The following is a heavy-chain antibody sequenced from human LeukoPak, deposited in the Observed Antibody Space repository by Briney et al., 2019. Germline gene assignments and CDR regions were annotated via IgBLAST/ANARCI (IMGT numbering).Heavy chain of an antibody. CDR2: INPNRGGT. J-gene: IGHJ5*02. V-gene: IGHV1-2*02. CDR3: AGGSAIFGVNRAGAAWFDP. Sequence: APGKIPCKASGYTFTRYDMHWVRQAPGQGLEWMGWINPNRGGTNYAQKFPSRVTTTRDTSSSTAYLKRSRLSSDDTAVYYCAGGSAIFGVNRAGAAWFDPWGQGTLVTVSS. CDR1: GYTFTRYD. D-gene: IGHD3-3*01.